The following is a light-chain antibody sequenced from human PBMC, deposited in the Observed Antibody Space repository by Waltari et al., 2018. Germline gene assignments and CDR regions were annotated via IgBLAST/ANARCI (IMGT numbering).Light chain of an antibody. Sequence: WYQSLPGSNPKLFIYEITKRPSGISTRFSGSKSGKTASLTISGLQAEDEADYFCCTFAVRGIYVVGPGTQVTVL. CDR3: CTFAVRGIYV. CDR2: EIT. V-gene: IGLV2-23*02. J-gene: IGLJ1*01.